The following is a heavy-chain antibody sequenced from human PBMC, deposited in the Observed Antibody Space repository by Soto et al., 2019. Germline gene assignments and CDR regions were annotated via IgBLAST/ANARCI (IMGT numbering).Heavy chain of an antibody. CDR2: IYYSGST. V-gene: IGHV4-30-4*08. Sequence: SETLSLPCTVAYGSIGDVGYHRSWKRQPPGKGLEWIGYIYYSGSTYYNPSLKSRVTISVDTSKNQFSLKLSSVTAADTAVYYCSTTIYSGGWSRDNWGQGTLVT. CDR1: YGSIGDVGYH. J-gene: IGHJ4*02. D-gene: IGHD6-19*01. CDR3: STTIYSGGWSRDN.